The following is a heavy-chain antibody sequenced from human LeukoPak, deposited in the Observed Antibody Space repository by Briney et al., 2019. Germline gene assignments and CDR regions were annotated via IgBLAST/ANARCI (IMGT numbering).Heavy chain of an antibody. D-gene: IGHD3-3*01. CDR1: GLTVSSNS. CDR3: CELGEVRVTDLD. V-gene: IGHV3-53*01. Sequence: GGSLRLSCAASGLTVSSNSMSWVRQAPGKGLEWVSFIYSGGSTYYADSVKGRFTISRDNSKNTLYLHMSSLRKEDTAVYYCCELGEVRVTDLDWGQGTLVTVSS. J-gene: IGHJ4*02. CDR2: IYSGGST.